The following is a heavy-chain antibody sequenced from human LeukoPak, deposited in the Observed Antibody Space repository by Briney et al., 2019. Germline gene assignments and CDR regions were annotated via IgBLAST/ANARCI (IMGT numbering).Heavy chain of an antibody. Sequence: GGSLRLSCIACGFTFSKYWMNWVRQARGRGREGVANIKHEGSEKHYVDSVKGRFTISRDNAKSSLYLQMNSLRAEDTAVYYCAKDLMWELLSGDYWGQGTLVTVSS. CDR3: AKDLMWELLSGDY. J-gene: IGHJ4*02. D-gene: IGHD1-26*01. CDR2: IKHEGSEK. CDR1: GFTFSKYW. V-gene: IGHV3-7*01.